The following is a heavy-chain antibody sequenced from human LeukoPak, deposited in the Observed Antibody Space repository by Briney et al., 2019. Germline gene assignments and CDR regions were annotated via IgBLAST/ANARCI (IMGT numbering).Heavy chain of an antibody. Sequence: GESLQLSCKTSGYSFTIYWIGWVRQMPGKGLEWMGIIYPGDSDTRYSPSFQGQVTISADKSISTAYLQWSSLKASDTAMYHCARGGSRGIAARIDYWGQGTLVTVSS. J-gene: IGHJ4*02. CDR2: IYPGDSDT. V-gene: IGHV5-51*01. CDR1: GYSFTIYW. D-gene: IGHD6-6*01. CDR3: ARGGSRGIAARIDY.